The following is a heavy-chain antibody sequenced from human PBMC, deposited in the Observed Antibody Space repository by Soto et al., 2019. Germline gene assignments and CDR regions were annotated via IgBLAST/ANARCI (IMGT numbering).Heavy chain of an antibody. J-gene: IGHJ5*02. Sequence: TLSVTFGISGDSFSSNSAAWNFIRQSPSRGLEWLGRTYYRSKLYNDYAVSVKSRITINPDTSKNQFSLQLNSVTPEDTAVYYCARVGVSSGFFDPWGQGTLVTVSS. V-gene: IGHV6-1*01. CDR1: GDSFSSNSAA. CDR2: TYYRSKLYN. D-gene: IGHD6-6*01. CDR3: ARVGVSSGFFDP.